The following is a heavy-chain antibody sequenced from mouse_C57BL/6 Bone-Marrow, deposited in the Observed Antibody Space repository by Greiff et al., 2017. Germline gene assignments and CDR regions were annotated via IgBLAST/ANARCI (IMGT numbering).Heavy chain of an antibody. Sequence: QVQLQQSGAELVKPGASVKLSCKASGYTFTSYWMQWVKQRPGQGLEWIGEIDPSDSYTNYNQKFKGKATLTVDTSSSTADMQLSSLTSEDSAVYYCARGKLAWFAYWGQGTLVTVSA. J-gene: IGHJ3*01. CDR1: GYTFTSYW. CDR3: ARGKLAWFAY. D-gene: IGHD2-1*01. V-gene: IGHV1-50*01. CDR2: IDPSDSYT.